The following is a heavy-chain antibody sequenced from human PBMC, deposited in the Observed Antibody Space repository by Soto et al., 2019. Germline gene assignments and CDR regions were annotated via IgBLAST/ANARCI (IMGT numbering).Heavy chain of an antibody. J-gene: IGHJ5*02. V-gene: IGHV1-69*06. CDR1: GGTFSTYA. D-gene: IGHD4-17*01. Sequence: QIQLVQSVAEVKKPGSSVNVSCKASGGTFSTYAISWVRQAPGQGLEWMGGIIPMSGRTTYAQKFQDRVTITADNSTTTAYMELSSLRSVDTAVYYCALGSDYLFDPWGRGTLVTVSS. CDR3: ALGSDYLFDP. CDR2: IIPMSGRT.